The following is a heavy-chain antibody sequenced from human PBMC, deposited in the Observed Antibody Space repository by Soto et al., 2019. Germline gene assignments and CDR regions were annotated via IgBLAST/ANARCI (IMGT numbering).Heavy chain of an antibody. V-gene: IGHV4-59*01. CDR2: MSYSGDT. CDR3: ARGPRGYRGYYCGVDV. CDR1: GDSISNSY. J-gene: IGHJ6*02. D-gene: IGHD3-10*01. Sequence: QVQLQESGPGLVKPSETLSLTCTVSGDSISNSYWSWIRQPPGKGLEWIGFMSYSGDTTYSPSLKSRVTISRDTSKNQFYLMLTSVDAADTDMYYCARGPRGYRGYYCGVDVWGQGTTVIVSS.